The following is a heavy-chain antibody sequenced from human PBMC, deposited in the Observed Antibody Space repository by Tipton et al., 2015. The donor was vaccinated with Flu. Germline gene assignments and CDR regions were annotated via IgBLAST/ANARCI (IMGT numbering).Heavy chain of an antibody. V-gene: IGHV3-9*01. Sequence: RSLRLSCAASGFTFDDYAMHWVRQAPGKGLEWVSGISWNSGSIGYADSVKGRFTISRDNAKNSLYLQMNSLRAEDTALYYCARGTNTKFRDSGYYYYYMDVWGKGTTVTVSS. J-gene: IGHJ6*03. D-gene: IGHD1/OR15-1a*01. CDR2: ISWNSGSI. CDR1: GFTFDDYA. CDR3: ARGTNTKFRDSGYYYYYMDV.